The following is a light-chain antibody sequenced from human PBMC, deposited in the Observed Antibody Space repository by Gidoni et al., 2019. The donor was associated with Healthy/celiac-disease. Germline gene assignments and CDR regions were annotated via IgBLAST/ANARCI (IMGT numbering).Light chain of an antibody. CDR2: DAS. CDR1: QSVSSSY. J-gene: IGKJ5*01. V-gene: IGKV3-20*01. CDR3: QQYGRSIT. Sequence: EIVLTQSPGTLSLSPGERATLSCRASQSVSSSYLAWYQQKPGQAPRLLIYDASSRATGIPDRLSGSGSGTDFTLTISRLEPEDFAVYYCQQYGRSITFGQGTRLEIK.